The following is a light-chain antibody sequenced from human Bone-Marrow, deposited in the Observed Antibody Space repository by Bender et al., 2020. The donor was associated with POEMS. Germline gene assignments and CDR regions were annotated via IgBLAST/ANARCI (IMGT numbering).Light chain of an antibody. Sequence: QSALTQPASVSGSPGQSITISCTGASSDVGAYNLVSWYQQHPGKVPKLVIYDVSDRPSGVSDRFSGSKSGNTASLAISGLLPEDEADYYCSSFTTSVTVVFGGGTRLTVL. CDR3: SSFTTSVTVV. V-gene: IGLV2-14*03. J-gene: IGLJ2*01. CDR2: DVS. CDR1: SSDVGAYNL.